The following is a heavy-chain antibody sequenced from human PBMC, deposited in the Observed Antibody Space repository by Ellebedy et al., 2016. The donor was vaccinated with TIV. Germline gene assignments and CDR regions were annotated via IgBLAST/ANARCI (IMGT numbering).Heavy chain of an antibody. CDR1: GFSFRSYW. CDR3: ATDGSYGDYLSPTHAFVM. J-gene: IGHJ3*02. D-gene: IGHD4-17*01. V-gene: IGHV3-7*01. Sequence: GESLKISCAASGFSFRSYWMSWVRQAPGKGLEWVANIKQDGSEKYHVDSVRGRFTISRDNARNALYLQMNSLRAEDTAVYYCATDGSYGDYLSPTHAFVMWGQGTLVTVSA. CDR2: IKQDGSEK.